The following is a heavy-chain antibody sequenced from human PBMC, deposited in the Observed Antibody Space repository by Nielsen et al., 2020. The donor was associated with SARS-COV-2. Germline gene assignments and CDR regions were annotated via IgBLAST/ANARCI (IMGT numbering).Heavy chain of an antibody. V-gene: IGHV1-46*01. D-gene: IGHD3-22*01. J-gene: IGHJ4*02. CDR2: INPSGNGT. Sequence: WVRQAPGQGLEWMGIINPSGNGTSYAQKFQGRVTMTRDTSTSTVYMELSSLRSEDTAVYYCARDANHYYYHSSDYWYYFDYWGQGTLVTVSS. CDR3: ARDANHYYYHSSDYWYYFDY.